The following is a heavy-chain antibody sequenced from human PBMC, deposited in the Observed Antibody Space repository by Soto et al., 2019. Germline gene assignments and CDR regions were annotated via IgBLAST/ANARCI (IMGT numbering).Heavy chain of an antibody. D-gene: IGHD3-3*02. V-gene: IGHV4-61*01. CDR3: ARDLAYFDS. J-gene: IGHJ4*02. Sequence: ETLSLTCTVSGGSFKSGSYSWSWIRQPPGKGLEWIGYVYHTGRTSYNPSLKSRVSISMDTSKNQFSLNLDSVTAADTAVYFCARDLAYFDSWGQGTLVTVSS. CDR2: VYHTGRT. CDR1: GGSFKSGSYS.